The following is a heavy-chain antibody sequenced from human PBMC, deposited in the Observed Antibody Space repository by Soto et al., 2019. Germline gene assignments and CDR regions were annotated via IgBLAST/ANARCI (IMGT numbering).Heavy chain of an antibody. J-gene: IGHJ4*02. CDR1: GGSIASTTYY. V-gene: IGHV4-39*01. CDR2: IYYSGAT. CDR3: ARQPDFPGIAVSGKGYFDY. Sequence: PSETLSLTCSVSGGSIASTTYYWAWIRQPPGRGLEWLGSIYYSGATYYNPSLRSRGTISIGVSKTQFSLKFRAVTATDTAVYYCARQPDFPGIAVSGKGYFDYWVQGTLVIVFS. D-gene: IGHD6-19*01.